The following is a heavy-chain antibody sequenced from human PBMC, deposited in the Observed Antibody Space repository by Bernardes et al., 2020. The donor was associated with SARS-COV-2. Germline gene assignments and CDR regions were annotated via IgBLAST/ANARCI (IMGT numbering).Heavy chain of an antibody. V-gene: IGHV1-18*01. D-gene: IGHD1-26*01. CDR1: GYTFTTFR. Sequence: ASVKVSCRASGYTFTTFRVTWVRQAPGQGLEYMGWINTKNGDTNYAPKFQGRLTVTADASTTTSYMELRSLTSDDTAVYYCARPLGGRCLQGGYFDLWGRGTLVTVSS. J-gene: IGHJ2*01. CDR2: INTKNGDT. CDR3: ARPLGGRCLQGGYFDL.